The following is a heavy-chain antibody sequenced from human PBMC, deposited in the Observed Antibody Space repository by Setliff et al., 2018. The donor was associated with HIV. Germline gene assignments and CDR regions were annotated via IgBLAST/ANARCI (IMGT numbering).Heavy chain of an antibody. Sequence: SETLSLTCAVSGESFSGYYWSWIRQSPGKGLEWIGEINHSGGTNYNPSLKSRVTISVDTTKNQFSLKVKSVTAADTAVYYCAAWGPRYSYAPYFFDSWGQGTLVTVS. D-gene: IGHD5-18*01. V-gene: IGHV4-34*01. CDR3: AAWGPRYSYAPYFFDS. CDR1: GESFSGYY. CDR2: INHSGGT. J-gene: IGHJ4*02.